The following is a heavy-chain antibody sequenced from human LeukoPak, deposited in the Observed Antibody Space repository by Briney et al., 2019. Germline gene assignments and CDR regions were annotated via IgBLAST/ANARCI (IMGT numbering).Heavy chain of an antibody. CDR1: GFSVRNNY. CDR2: IYAGDTI. J-gene: IGHJ3*02. Sequence: GGSLRLSCVVSGFSVRNNYVSWVRQAPGKGLEWVSVIYAGDTIHYADSVKGRFTISRDNSKNTLYLQMNSLRAEDTAVYYCVRGRDYRSSDDAFDIWGQGTMVTVSS. V-gene: IGHV3-66*01. CDR3: VRGRDYRSSDDAFDI. D-gene: IGHD3-10*01.